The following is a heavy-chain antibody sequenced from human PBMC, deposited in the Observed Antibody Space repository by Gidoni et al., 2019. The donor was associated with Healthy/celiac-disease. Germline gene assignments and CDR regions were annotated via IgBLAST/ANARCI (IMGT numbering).Heavy chain of an antibody. D-gene: IGHD6-19*01. V-gene: IGHV3-21*01. Sequence: EVQLVQSGGGLATPGGSLRLSWAASGFTFSRYSMNCVLQSPGKGLDWVAYISRSISYIYYADSVNVRFTISRDNAKYSLYLQRNSLRAEYTAVYYCSRYLAVAGEWGQGTLVTVSS. CDR3: SRYLAVAGE. CDR2: ISRSISYI. CDR1: GFTFSRYS. J-gene: IGHJ4*02.